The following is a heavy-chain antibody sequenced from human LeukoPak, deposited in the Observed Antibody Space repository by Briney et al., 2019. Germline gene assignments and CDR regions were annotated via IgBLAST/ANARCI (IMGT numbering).Heavy chain of an antibody. V-gene: IGHV3-49*04. CDR1: GFNFRGHA. D-gene: IGHD2-21*02. CDR2: IRSKDYGGTT. Sequence: PGRSLRLSCIASGFNFRGHAMTWVRRAPGKGLEWIGFIRSKDYGGTTEYAASVQGRFALSRDDSKNIAYLQMNSLKSEDTGVYYCARADCGGACSMLDRWGQGTLVTVSS. J-gene: IGHJ5*02. CDR3: ARADCGGACSMLDR.